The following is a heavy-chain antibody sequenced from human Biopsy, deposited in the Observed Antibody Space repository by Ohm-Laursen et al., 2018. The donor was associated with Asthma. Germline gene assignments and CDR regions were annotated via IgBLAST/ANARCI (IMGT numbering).Heavy chain of an antibody. V-gene: IGHV1-3*01. Sequence: ASVKVSCKASGYTFINYAIHWVRQAPGHSLEWMGWINAANGNTKYSRKFQGRLTISRNTSASTAYMDLSSLRSEDTAVYYCARTYFDFLTGQVHDAFAMWGQGTMVTVSS. CDR2: INAANGNT. J-gene: IGHJ3*02. CDR3: ARTYFDFLTGQVHDAFAM. D-gene: IGHD3-9*01. CDR1: GYTFINYA.